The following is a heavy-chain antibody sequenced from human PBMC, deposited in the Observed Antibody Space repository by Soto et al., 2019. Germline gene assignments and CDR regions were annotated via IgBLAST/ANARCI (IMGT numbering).Heavy chain of an antibody. V-gene: IGHV4-39*01. CDR1: GGSISSSGYF. D-gene: IGHD1-26*01. CDR3: ARARVGDQRAFDI. Sequence: QLQLQESGPGLVKPSETLSLTCTVSGGSISSSGYFWGWIRQPPGKGLEWTGTIYYSGNTYYNPSLKSRVTISVDTTKNQFSLKLSSVTAADTAVYYCARARVGDQRAFDIWGQGTMVTVSS. CDR2: IYYSGNT. J-gene: IGHJ3*02.